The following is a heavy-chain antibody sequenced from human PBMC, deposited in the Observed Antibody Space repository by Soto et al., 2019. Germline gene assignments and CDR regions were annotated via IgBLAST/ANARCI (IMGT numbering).Heavy chain of an antibody. CDR3: ARAVLPNYYYYGMDV. Sequence: GGSLRLSCAASGFTFSSYSMKWVRQAPGKGLGWVSSISSSSTYIYYADSVKGRFTISRDNAKNTLSLQMNSLRAEDTAVYYCARAVLPNYYYYGMDVWGQGTTVTVS. CDR2: ISSSSTYI. CDR1: GFTFSSYS. J-gene: IGHJ6*02. V-gene: IGHV3-21*01.